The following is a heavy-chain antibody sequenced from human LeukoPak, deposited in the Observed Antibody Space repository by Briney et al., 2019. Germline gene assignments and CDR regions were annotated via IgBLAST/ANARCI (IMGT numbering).Heavy chain of an antibody. D-gene: IGHD3-22*01. V-gene: IGHV3-33*01. CDR1: GFTFSSYG. Sequence: PGRSLRLSRAASGFTFSSYGMRWVRQAPGKGLEGVAVIWYDGSNQYYADSVKGRFPISSDNSKNTLYLQMNSLRAEDTAVYYCARNRLPDYYDSNYGMDVWGQGTTVTISS. CDR3: ARNRLPDYYDSNYGMDV. CDR2: IWYDGSNQ. J-gene: IGHJ6*02.